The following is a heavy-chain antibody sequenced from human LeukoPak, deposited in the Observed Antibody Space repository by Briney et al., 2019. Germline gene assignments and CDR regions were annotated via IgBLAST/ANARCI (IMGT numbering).Heavy chain of an antibody. V-gene: IGHV1-69*05. Sequence: ASVKVSCKASGGTFSSYAISWVRQAPGQGLEWMGRIIPIFGTANYAQKFQGRVTITTDESTSTAYMELSSLRSEDTAVYYCARQCSGGSCYSPVWCDPWGQGTLVTVSS. CDR2: IIPIFGTA. CDR1: GGTFSSYA. J-gene: IGHJ5*02. D-gene: IGHD2-15*01. CDR3: ARQCSGGSCYSPVWCDP.